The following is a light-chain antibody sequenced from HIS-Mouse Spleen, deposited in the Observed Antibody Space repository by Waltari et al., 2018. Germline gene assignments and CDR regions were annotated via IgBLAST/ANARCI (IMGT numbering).Light chain of an antibody. CDR3: CSYAGSSTGV. V-gene: IGLV2-23*01. CDR1: SSDVGSYNL. CDR2: EGS. Sequence: QSALTQPASVSGSPGQSITISCTGTSSDVGSYNLVSWYQQHPGKAPKLMSYEGSKRPSGVSNRFSGSKSGYTASLTITGRQAEDEADYYCCSYAGSSTGVFGGGTKLTVL. J-gene: IGLJ3*02.